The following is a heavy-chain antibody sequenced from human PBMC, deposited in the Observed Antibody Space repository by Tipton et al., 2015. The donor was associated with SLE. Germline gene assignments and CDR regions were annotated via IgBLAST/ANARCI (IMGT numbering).Heavy chain of an antibody. V-gene: IGHV4-34*01. CDR1: GGSFSGYY. CDR3: AREVYDSSTSHFDY. D-gene: IGHD3-22*01. Sequence: TLSLTCAVYGGSFSGYYWSWIRQPPGKGLEWIGEINHSGSTNYNPSLKSRVTISVDTSKNQFSLKLSSVTAADTAVYYCAREVYDSSTSHFDYWGQGTLVTVSS. J-gene: IGHJ4*02. CDR2: INHSGST.